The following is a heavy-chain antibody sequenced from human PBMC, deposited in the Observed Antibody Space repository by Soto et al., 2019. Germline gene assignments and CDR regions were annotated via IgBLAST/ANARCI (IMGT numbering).Heavy chain of an antibody. D-gene: IGHD2-21*02. V-gene: IGHV4-30-4*08. CDR1: GASISSDYYH. CDR3: AREDDGGDSLDV. Sequence: QLQLQQSGPGLVNPSQTLSLTCTVSGASISSDYYHWTWIRQSPGKGLEWIGYIHHSGSILYNTSLKSRVTISVDTSKNQFSLDLTSVTAADTAVYFCAREDDGGDSLDVWGQGTTVTVSS. CDR2: IHHSGSI. J-gene: IGHJ6*02.